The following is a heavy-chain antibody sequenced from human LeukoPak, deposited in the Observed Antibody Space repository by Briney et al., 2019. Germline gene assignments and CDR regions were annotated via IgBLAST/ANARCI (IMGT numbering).Heavy chain of an antibody. Sequence: ASVKVSCKASGYTFPNYDISWVRQAPGQGLEWMGRISPYDGNTNYAQRFQGRVSMTSDTSTSTAYMELRSLRSDATAVYYCARGILLLGGLAYFEFWGRGTLVTVSS. J-gene: IGHJ4*02. CDR3: ARGILLLGGLAYFEF. CDR2: ISPYDGNT. CDR1: GYTFPNYD. V-gene: IGHV1-18*01. D-gene: IGHD2/OR15-2a*01.